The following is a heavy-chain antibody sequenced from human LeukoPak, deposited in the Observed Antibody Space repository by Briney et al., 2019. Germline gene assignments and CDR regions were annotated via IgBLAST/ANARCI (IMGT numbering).Heavy chain of an antibody. J-gene: IGHJ4*02. CDR3: ARDLSYGTRGYFDY. D-gene: IGHD5-18*01. CDR1: GYSISSGYY. Sequence: SETLSLTCTVSGYSISSGYYWGWIRQPPGKGLEWIGNIYYSGSTYYNLSLKSRVTISVDTSKNQFSLKLRSVTAADTAVYYCARDLSYGTRGYFDYWGQGTLVTVSS. CDR2: IYYSGST. V-gene: IGHV4-38-2*02.